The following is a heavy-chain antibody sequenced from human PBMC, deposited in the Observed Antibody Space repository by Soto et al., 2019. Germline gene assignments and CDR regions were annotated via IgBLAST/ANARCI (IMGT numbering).Heavy chain of an antibody. D-gene: IGHD5-18*01. V-gene: IGHV3-48*02. J-gene: IGHJ6*02. CDR2: ISSSSSTI. CDR1: GFTFSSYS. Sequence: GGSLRLSCAASGFTFSSYSMNWVRQAPGKGLEWVSYISSSSSTIYYADSVKGRFTISRDNAKNSLYLQMNSLRDEDTAVYYCARVERYTYFAPAYYYGMDVWGQGTTVTVSS. CDR3: ARVERYTYFAPAYYYGMDV.